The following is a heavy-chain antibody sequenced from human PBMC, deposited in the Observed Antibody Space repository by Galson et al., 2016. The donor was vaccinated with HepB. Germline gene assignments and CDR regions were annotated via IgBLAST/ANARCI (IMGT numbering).Heavy chain of an antibody. Sequence: SLRLSCAASGFTFNSYNMHWVRQAPGKGLEWVSYISGSASAIYYADSVKGRFTVSRDNAKNSLYLQMNSLRDDDTAVYYCARGYCGNSLDFWGQGTLVTVSS. CDR2: ISGSASAI. J-gene: IGHJ4*02. D-gene: IGHD4-23*01. CDR3: ARGYCGNSLDF. V-gene: IGHV3-48*02. CDR1: GFTFNSYN.